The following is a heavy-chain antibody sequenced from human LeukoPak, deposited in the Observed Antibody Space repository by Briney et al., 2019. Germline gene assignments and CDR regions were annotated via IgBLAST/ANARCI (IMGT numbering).Heavy chain of an antibody. Sequence: GGSLRLSCAASGFTFSSYSMNWVRQAPGKGLEWISYISSSSTIYYADSVKGRFTISRDNAKNSLYLQMNSLRDEDTAVYYCARDYRRIMITFGGVPSFDYWGQGTLVTVSS. V-gene: IGHV3-48*02. J-gene: IGHJ4*02. CDR1: GFTFSSYS. CDR2: ISSSSTI. D-gene: IGHD3-16*01. CDR3: ARDYRRIMITFGGVPSFDY.